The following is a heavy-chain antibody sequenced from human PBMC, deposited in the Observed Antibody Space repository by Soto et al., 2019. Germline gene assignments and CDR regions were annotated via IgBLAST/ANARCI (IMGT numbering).Heavy chain of an antibody. J-gene: IGHJ3*01. CDR1: GDSVSSNSAA. Sequence: PSQTLSLTCAISGDSVSSNSAAWNWIRQSPSRGLEWLGRTYYRSKWYNDYAVSVKSRITINPDTSKNQFSLQLNSVTPEDTAVYYCARVPNPFRLKIGYGDAYAFWGQGTMVTVSS. CDR2: TYYRSKWYN. D-gene: IGHD5-12*01. CDR3: ARVPNPFRLKIGYGDAYAF. V-gene: IGHV6-1*01.